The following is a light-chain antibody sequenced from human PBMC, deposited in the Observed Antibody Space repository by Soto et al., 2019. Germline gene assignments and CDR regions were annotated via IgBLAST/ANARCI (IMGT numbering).Light chain of an antibody. CDR1: QSVSGNY. V-gene: IGKV3-20*01. Sequence: ENVLTQSPGTLSLSPGERATLSCRASQSVSGNYLAWYQQKFGQPPRLLVYGASSRATGIPDRFSGSGSGTDFTLSISSLEPEDCAVYYCHQYCPSPHPGSSPLPFGGGTKVEIK. CDR2: GAS. J-gene: IGKJ4*01. CDR3: HQYCPSPHPGSSPLP.